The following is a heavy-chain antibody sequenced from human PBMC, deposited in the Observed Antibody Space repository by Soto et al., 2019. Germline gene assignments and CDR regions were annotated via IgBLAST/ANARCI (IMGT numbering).Heavy chain of an antibody. D-gene: IGHD1-1*01. CDR3: VRDGTKTLRDWFDP. CDR1: GASISGYY. CDR2: IYATGTP. Sequence: SETLSLTCTVSGASISGYYWSWIRKSAGKGLEWIGRIYATGTPDYNPSLKSRVMMSVDTSKKQFSLKLRSVTAADTAVYYCVRDGTKTLRDWFDPGGQGISVTVSP. J-gene: IGHJ5*02. V-gene: IGHV4-4*07.